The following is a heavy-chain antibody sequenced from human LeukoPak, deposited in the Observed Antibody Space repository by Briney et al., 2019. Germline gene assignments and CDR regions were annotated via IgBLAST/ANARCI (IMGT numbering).Heavy chain of an antibody. Sequence: SQTLSLTCAISGDSVSSKTVAWNWIRQSPSRGLEWLGKTAYRSRWFTDYAVPVKGRITINPDTSKNQFSLELNSVTPEDTAVYYCARDLGRGGSDYWGQGTLVTVSS. V-gene: IGHV6-1*01. CDR2: TAYRSRWFT. CDR1: GDSVSSKTVA. CDR3: ARDLGRGGSDY. J-gene: IGHJ4*02. D-gene: IGHD3-10*01.